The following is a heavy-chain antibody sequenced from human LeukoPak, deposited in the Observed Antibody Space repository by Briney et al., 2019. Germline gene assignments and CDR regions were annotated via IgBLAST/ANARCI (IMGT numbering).Heavy chain of an antibody. Sequence: GGSLRLSCAASGFTVSNNYMSWVRQAQGKGLEWVSLIDSPGTTYYADSVKGRFTTSRDNSQNTLYLQMNSLRAEDTAVYYCARGMAVAATDAFDIWGQGTMVTVSS. CDR2: IDSPGTT. CDR3: ARGMAVAATDAFDI. D-gene: IGHD6-19*01. V-gene: IGHV3-66*01. J-gene: IGHJ3*02. CDR1: GFTVSNNY.